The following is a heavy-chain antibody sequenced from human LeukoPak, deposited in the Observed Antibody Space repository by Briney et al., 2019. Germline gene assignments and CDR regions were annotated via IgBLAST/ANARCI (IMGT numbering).Heavy chain of an antibody. J-gene: IGHJ5*02. D-gene: IGHD6-13*01. CDR3: ARGEVAVAAAGINWFDP. CDR1: GGSFSGYY. CDR2: INHSGST. Sequence: SETLSLTCAVYGGSFSGYYWSWIRQPPGKGLEWIGEINHSGSTNYNPSLKSRVTISVDTSKNQFSLKLSPVTAADTAVYYCARGEVAVAAAGINWFDPWGQGTLVTVSS. V-gene: IGHV4-34*01.